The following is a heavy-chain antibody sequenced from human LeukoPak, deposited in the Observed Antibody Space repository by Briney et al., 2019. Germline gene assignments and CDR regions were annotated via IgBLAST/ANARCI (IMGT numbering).Heavy chain of an antibody. CDR1: GFTFSSYA. V-gene: IGHV3-23*01. D-gene: IGHD6-19*01. CDR2: ISGSGGST. J-gene: IGHJ4*02. CDR3: ANSRGRVKVAGTLPRPFDY. Sequence: GGSLRLSCAASGFTFSSYAMSWVRQAPGKGLEWVSAISGSGGSTYYADSVKGRFTISRDNSKNTLYLQMNSLRAEDTAVYYCANSRGRVKVAGTLPRPFDYWGQGTLVTVSS.